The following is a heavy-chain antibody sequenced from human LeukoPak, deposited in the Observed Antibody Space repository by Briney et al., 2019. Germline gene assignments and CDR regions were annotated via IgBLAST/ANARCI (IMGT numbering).Heavy chain of an antibody. CDR3: AREAAAGTGESKGGYYYGMDV. J-gene: IGHJ6*02. CDR1: GYTVSSYG. D-gene: IGHD6-13*01. Sequence: ASVKLSCKASGYTVSSYGISWWRQAPGQGLGWMGWFSAYNGNTNYAQKLQGRVTMTTDTSTSTAYMELRSLRSDDTAVYYCAREAAAGTGESKGGYYYGMDVWGQGTTVTVSS. V-gene: IGHV1-18*01. CDR2: FSAYNGNT.